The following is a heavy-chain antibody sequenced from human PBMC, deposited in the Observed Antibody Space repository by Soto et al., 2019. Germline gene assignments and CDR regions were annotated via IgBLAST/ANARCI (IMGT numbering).Heavy chain of an antibody. CDR3: ANSLRFLEWLSTPDY. D-gene: IGHD3-3*01. V-gene: IGHV3-30*18. CDR1: GFTFSSYG. J-gene: IGHJ4*02. CDR2: ISYDGSNK. Sequence: PGGSLRLSCAASGFTFSSYGMHWVRQAPGKGLEWVAVISYDGSNKYYADSVKGRFTISRDNSKNTLYLQMNSLRAEDTAVYYCANSLRFLEWLSTPDYWGQGTLVTSPQ.